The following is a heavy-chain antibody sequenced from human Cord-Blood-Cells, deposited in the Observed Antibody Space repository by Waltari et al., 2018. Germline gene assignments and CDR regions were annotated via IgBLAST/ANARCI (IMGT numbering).Heavy chain of an antibody. D-gene: IGHD1-26*01. CDR3: ARQRGWDAFDI. CDR1: GGSISSSSYY. Sequence: QLQLQESGPGLVKPSETLSLTCTVSGGSISSSSYYWGWIRQPPGKGLEWIGGIHYSGSTYYNPSLKSRVTISVDTSKNQFSLKLSSVTAADTAVYYCARQRGWDAFDIWGQGTMVTVSS. V-gene: IGHV4-39*07. J-gene: IGHJ3*02. CDR2: IHYSGST.